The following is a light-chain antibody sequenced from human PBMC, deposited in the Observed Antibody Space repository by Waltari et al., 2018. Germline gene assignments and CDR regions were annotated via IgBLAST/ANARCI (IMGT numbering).Light chain of an antibody. V-gene: IGKV1-6*01. CDR1: QRIRDG. J-gene: IGKJ1*01. CDR2: DAS. Sequence: AIQMTQSPSSLSASIGDRVTITRRASQRIRDGLAWFQQKPGKAPKPLIYDASTLESGVPSRFSGSGSGTEFTLTISSLQPEDFATYYCLQDFNYPWTFGQGTKVEIK. CDR3: LQDFNYPWT.